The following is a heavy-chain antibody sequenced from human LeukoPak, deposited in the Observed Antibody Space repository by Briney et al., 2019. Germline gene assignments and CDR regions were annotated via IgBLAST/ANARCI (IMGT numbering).Heavy chain of an antibody. V-gene: IGHV6-1*01. D-gene: IGHD6-13*01. J-gene: IGHJ6*02. CDR1: GDSVSSNSAA. CDR3: ARVIAAAGGYYYYYGMDV. Sequence: SQTLSLTCAISGDSVSSNSAAWNWIRQSPSRGLEWLGRTYYRSKWYNDYAVSVKSQITINPDTSKNQFSLQLNSVTPEDTAVYYCARVIAAAGGYYYYYGMDVWGQGTTVTVSS. CDR2: TYYRSKWYN.